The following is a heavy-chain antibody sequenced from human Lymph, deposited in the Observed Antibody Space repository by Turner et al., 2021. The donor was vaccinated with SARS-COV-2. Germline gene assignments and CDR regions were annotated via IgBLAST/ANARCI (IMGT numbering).Heavy chain of an antibody. CDR1: GGTFSSYA. V-gene: IGHV1-69*10. CDR2: FIPSLGIA. CDR3: ARIAAPGMGGGVFYYYYGMDV. J-gene: IGHJ6*02. D-gene: IGHD6-13*01. Sequence: QVQLVQSGAEVKKPGSSVKVSCKASGGTFSSYAISWVRQAPGQGLEWMGGFIPSLGIANYAKRFQGRVTIPADKSTSKAYLELSSRRSEDTAVFYCARIAAPGMGGGVFYYYYGMDVWGQGTTVTVSS.